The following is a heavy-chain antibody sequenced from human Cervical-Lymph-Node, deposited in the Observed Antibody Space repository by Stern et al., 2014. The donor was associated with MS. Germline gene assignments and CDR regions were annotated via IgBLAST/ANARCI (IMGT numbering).Heavy chain of an antibody. CDR2: IVVGSGNT. D-gene: IGHD3-16*01. J-gene: IGHJ3*02. CDR1: GFTFGTSA. CDR3: VGPMGGSLNDAFDS. Sequence: QLVESGPEVKKPGTSVKVSCKTSGFTFGTSAIQWVRQARGQRLECIGWIVVGSGNTNYAQTFQQRVTITRDMSTSTAYLELSSLRSDDTAVYYWVGPMGGSLNDAFDSWGQGTMVTVSS. V-gene: IGHV1-58*02.